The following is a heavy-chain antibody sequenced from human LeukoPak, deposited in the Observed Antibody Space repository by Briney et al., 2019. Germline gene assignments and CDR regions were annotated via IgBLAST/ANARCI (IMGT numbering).Heavy chain of an antibody. CDR1: GFNFNMFA. CDR3: AKDQRIRNCSDCVCMEGYYFDY. D-gene: IGHD2-15*01. CDR2: LSRGGGTT. Sequence: GSLRLSCSGTGFNFNMFAIHWVRQAPGKGLEWVSGLSRGGGTTNYADSVKGRFTISRDNSRKMVFLQMNSLKSEDTAVYYCAKDQRIRNCSDCVCMEGYYFDYWGQGTPVTVSS. V-gene: IGHV3-23*01. J-gene: IGHJ4*02.